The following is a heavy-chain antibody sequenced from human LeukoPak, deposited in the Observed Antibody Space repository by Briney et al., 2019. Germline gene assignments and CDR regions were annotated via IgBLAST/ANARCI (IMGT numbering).Heavy chain of an antibody. CDR2: IRSKAYGGTT. D-gene: IGHD5-18*01. CDR1: GFTFGDYA. CDR3: TGGYSYGTFGY. Sequence: GGSLRLSCTASGFTFGDYAMSWFRLAPGKGLEWVGFIRSKAYGGTTEYAASVKGRFTISRDDSKSIAYLQMNSLKTEDTAVYYCTGGYSYGTFGYWGQGTLVTVSS. J-gene: IGHJ4*02. V-gene: IGHV3-49*03.